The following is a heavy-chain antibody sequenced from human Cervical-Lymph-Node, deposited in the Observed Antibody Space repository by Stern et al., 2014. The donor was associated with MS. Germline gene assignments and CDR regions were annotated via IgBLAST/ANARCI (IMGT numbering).Heavy chain of an antibody. V-gene: IGHV7-4-1*02. CDR2: INSNTGAP. CDR3: ARDMSDFWSDYGHNWFDP. CDR1: GYTFTKYL. Sequence: VQLVESGSELKKPGASGTVSCKASGYTFTKYLIHWVRQAPGQGLEWMGWINSNTGAPMYARDFAGRFVFSLDTSVNTAYLQISRLKTEDTAVYYCARDMSDFWSDYGHNWFDPWGQGTLVTVSS. D-gene: IGHD3-3*01. J-gene: IGHJ5*02.